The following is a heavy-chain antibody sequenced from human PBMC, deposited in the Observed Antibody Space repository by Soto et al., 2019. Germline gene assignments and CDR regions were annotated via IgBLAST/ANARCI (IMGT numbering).Heavy chain of an antibody. Sequence: GGSLRLSCAASGFTFNNYAMNWVRQAPGMGLEWVATISNTGGGTYYADSVKGRFTISRDNSKNTLYLQMSSLRVEDTAVYYFAKVLSSSLWFVDYYMDVWGKGTTVTVSS. CDR3: AKVLSSSLWFVDYYMDV. CDR1: GFTFNNYA. V-gene: IGHV3-23*01. D-gene: IGHD3-10*01. J-gene: IGHJ6*03. CDR2: ISNTGGGT.